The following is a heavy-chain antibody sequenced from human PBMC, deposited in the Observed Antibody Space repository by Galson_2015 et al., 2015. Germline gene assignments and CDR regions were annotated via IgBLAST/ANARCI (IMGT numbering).Heavy chain of an antibody. V-gene: IGHV3-30-3*01. D-gene: IGHD1-26*01. CDR1: GFTFSSYA. Sequence: SLRLSCAASGFTFSSYAMHWVRQAPGKGLEWVAVISYDGSNKYYADSVKGRFTISRDNSKNTLYLQMNSLRAEDTAVYYCARDGMGGYYWGQGTLVTVSS. J-gene: IGHJ4*02. CDR2: ISYDGSNK. CDR3: ARDGMGGYY.